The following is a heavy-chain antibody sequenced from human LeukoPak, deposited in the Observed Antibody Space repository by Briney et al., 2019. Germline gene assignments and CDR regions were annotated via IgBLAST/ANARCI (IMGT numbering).Heavy chain of an antibody. D-gene: IGHD3-22*01. CDR1: GFTFNSYT. V-gene: IGHV3-21*01. Sequence: GGSLRLSCAASGFTFNSYTMNWVRQAPGRGLEWVSSISSSSSRSSYIYYADSVKGRFTISRDNAKNSLYLQMNSQRAEDTAVYYCARDRSGDTMIYDYWGQGTLVTVSS. J-gene: IGHJ4*02. CDR3: ARDRSGDTMIYDY. CDR2: ISSSSSRSSYI.